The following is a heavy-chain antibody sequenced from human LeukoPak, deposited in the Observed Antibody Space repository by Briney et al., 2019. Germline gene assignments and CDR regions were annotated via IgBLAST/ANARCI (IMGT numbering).Heavy chain of an antibody. CDR1: GFTLKNYW. CDR2: INQDGSEK. CDR3: ARDQGFAYYYYYMDV. D-gene: IGHD3-3*01. J-gene: IGHJ6*03. Sequence: GGFLRLSCGASGFTLKNYWMSWVRQAPGKGLEWVANINQDGSEKYYVDSVKGRLTISRDNAKNSLYLQMNSLRAEDTAVYYCARDQGFAYYYYYMDVWGKGTTVTVSS. V-gene: IGHV3-7*01.